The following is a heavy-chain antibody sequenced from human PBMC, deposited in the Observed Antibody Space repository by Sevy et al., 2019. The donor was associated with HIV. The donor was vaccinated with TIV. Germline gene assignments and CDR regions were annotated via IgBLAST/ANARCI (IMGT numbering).Heavy chain of an antibody. CDR2: INPNSGGT. D-gene: IGHD3-22*01. J-gene: IGHJ4*02. CDR3: ARPTCYDSSGLISY. Sequence: ASVKVSCKASGYTFTGYYMHWVRQAPGQGLEWMGWINPNSGGTNYAQKFQGRVTMTRDTSISTAYMELSRLRSDDTAVYYCARPTCYDSSGLISYWGQGTLVTVSS. CDR1: GYTFTGYY. V-gene: IGHV1-2*02.